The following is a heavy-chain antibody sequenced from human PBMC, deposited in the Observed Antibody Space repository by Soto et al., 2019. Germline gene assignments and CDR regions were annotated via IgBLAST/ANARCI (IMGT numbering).Heavy chain of an antibody. J-gene: IGHJ3*01. CDR3: AGDSTDGDFVDAFGV. V-gene: IGHV3-66*01. CDR2: IYSGGTT. CDR1: GFSVSINY. Sequence: ELQLVESGGGLVQPGGSLRLSCAASGFSVSINYVNWVRQAPGKGLEWVSVIYSGGTTHYADSVKGRFTISRDTSKNTLYLQMNSLRVEYTAVYYCAGDSTDGDFVDAFGVWGQGTMVTVSS. D-gene: IGHD4-17*01.